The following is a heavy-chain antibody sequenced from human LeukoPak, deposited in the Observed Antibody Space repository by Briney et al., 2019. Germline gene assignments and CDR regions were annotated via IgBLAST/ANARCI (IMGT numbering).Heavy chain of an antibody. CDR1: GYTFTSYG. D-gene: IGHD2-2*01. J-gene: IGHJ5*02. V-gene: IGHV1-18*01. CDR2: ISAYNGNT. Sequence: ASVKVSCKASGYTFTSYGISWVRQAPGQGLEWMGWISAYNGNTNYAQKLQGRVTMTTDTSTSTAYMELRGLRSDDTAVYYCARAYCSSTSCYDARFDPWGQGTLVTVSS. CDR3: ARAYCSSTSCYDARFDP.